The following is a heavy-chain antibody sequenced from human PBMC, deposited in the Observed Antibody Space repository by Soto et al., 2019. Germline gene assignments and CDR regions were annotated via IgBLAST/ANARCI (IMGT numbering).Heavy chain of an antibody. D-gene: IGHD5-12*01. CDR2: ISYDGSNK. V-gene: IGHV3-30*18. CDR3: AKDLSVGVATIFSFDY. CDR1: GFTFSSYG. J-gene: IGHJ4*02. Sequence: GGSLRLSCAASGFTFSSYGMHWVRQAPGKGLEWVAVISYDGSNKYYAETEKGRITISRDNSKNTLYLQMNSLRAEDTAVYYCAKDLSVGVATIFSFDYWGQGT.